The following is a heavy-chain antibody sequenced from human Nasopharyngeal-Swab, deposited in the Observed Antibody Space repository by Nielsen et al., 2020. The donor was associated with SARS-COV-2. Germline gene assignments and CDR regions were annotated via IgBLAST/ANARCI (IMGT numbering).Heavy chain of an antibody. CDR2: ISHDSGT. CDR1: GVSISSQY. V-gene: IGHV4-59*11. Sequence: SEPLSPTCTVSGVSISSQYWSWIRQPPGQGLEWIGYISHDSGTNYNPSLKSRVTMFMDTSKNQFSLKLRSVTAADTAVYYCAKEGATGWFDPWGQGTLVTVSS. J-gene: IGHJ5*02. CDR3: AKEGATGWFDP.